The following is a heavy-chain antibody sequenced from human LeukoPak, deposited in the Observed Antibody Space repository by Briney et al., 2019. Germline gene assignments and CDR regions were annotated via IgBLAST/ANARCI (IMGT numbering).Heavy chain of an antibody. CDR3: AREVNYYDSSGYYHYAPGYYYYYMDV. CDR1: GYTFTSYA. J-gene: IGHJ6*03. CDR2: IIPIFGTA. D-gene: IGHD3-22*01. Sequence: SVKVSCKASGYTFTSYAISWVRQAPGQGLEWMGGIIPIFGTANYAQKFQGRVTITADKSTSTAYMELSSLRSEDTAVHYCAREVNYYDSSGYYHYAPGYYYYYMDVWGKGTTVTVSS. V-gene: IGHV1-69*06.